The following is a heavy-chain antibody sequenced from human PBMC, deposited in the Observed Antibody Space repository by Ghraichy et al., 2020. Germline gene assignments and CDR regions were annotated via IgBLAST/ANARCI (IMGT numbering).Heavy chain of an antibody. D-gene: IGHD3-10*01. CDR2: IKSKTDGGTT. CDR3: TTDLIELVRGVTGY. V-gene: IGHV3-15*01. J-gene: IGHJ4*02. Sequence: GGSLRLSCAASGFTFSNAWMSWVRQAPGKGLEWVGRIKSKTDGGTTDYAAPVKGRFTISRDDSKNTLYLQMNSLKTEDTAVYYCTTDLIELVRGVTGYWGQGTLVTVSS. CDR1: GFTFSNAW.